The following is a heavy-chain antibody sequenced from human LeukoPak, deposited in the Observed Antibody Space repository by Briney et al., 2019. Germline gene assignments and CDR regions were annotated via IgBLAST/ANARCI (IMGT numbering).Heavy chain of an antibody. Sequence: SETLSLTCTVSGGSISSGDYYWSWIRQPPGKGLEWIGYIYYSGSTNYNPSLKSRVTISVDTSKNQFSLKLSSVTAADTAVYYCARTMGHGSSWYYGMDVWGQGTTVTVSS. V-gene: IGHV4-61*08. J-gene: IGHJ6*02. CDR2: IYYSGST. CDR1: GGSISSGDYY. D-gene: IGHD6-13*01. CDR3: ARTMGHGSSWYYGMDV.